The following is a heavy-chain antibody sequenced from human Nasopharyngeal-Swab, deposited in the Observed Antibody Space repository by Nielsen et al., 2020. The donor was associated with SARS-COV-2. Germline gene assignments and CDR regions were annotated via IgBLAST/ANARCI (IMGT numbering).Heavy chain of an antibody. CDR3: ARATAYGRDYSNYLYYYGMDV. CDR2: ISSSGSTI. D-gene: IGHD4-11*01. V-gene: IGHV3-11*04. J-gene: IGHJ6*02. CDR1: GSTFSDYY. Sequence: GGSRRPPCPASGSTFSDYYRSWIRQVQGKGREWVSYISSSGSTIYYADSVKGRLTISRDNAKNSLYLQMNGLRAEDTAVYYCARATAYGRDYSNYLYYYGMDVWGQGTTVTVSS.